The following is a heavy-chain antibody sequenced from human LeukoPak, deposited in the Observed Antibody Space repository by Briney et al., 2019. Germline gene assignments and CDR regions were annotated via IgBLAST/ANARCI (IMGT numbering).Heavy chain of an antibody. CDR3: ANPAPGYDRSGYYSNPSYYHYYMDV. CDR2: ISGSGGST. V-gene: IGHV3-23*01. CDR1: GFTFSIYA. Sequence: PGGSLRLSCAASGFTFSIYAMSWVRQAPGNGLEWVSAISGSGGSTYYADSVKGRFTISRDNSKNTLYLQMNSLRAEDTAVYYCANPAPGYDRSGYYSNPSYYHYYMDVWGKGTTVTVSS. D-gene: IGHD3-22*01. J-gene: IGHJ6*03.